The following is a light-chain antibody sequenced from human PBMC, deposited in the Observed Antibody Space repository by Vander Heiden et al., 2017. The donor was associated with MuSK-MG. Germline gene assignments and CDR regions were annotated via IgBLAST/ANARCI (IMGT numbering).Light chain of an antibody. CDR3: QSYDSSLSGV. J-gene: IGLJ3*02. CDR1: SSNIGAGYD. Sequence: QSVLTQPPSVSGAPGQRVTIPCTGSSSNIGAGYDVYWYQQVPGTAPKLLIYGNSNRPSGVPDRFSGSKSGTSASLAITGLQAEDEADYYCQSYDSSLSGVFGGGTKLTVL. V-gene: IGLV1-40*01. CDR2: GNS.